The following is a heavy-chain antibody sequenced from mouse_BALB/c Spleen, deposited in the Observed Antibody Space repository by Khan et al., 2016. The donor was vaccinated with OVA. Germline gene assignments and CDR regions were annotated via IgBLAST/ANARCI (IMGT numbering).Heavy chain of an antibody. CDR2: ISYSGST. CDR1: GYSITNGYG. CDR3: ARTARIKY. J-gene: IGHJ2*01. V-gene: IGHV3-2*02. D-gene: IGHD1-2*01. Sequence: EVQLQESGPGLVKPSQSLSLTCTVTGYSITNGYGWNWIRQFPGNQLEWMGYISYSGSTNYNPSLKSRISITRDTSKNQFFLQLNSVTTEDTATYYCARTARIKYWGQGTTLTVSS.